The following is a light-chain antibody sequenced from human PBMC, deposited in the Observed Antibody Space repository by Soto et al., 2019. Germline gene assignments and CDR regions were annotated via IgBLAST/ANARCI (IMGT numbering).Light chain of an antibody. J-gene: IGLJ1*01. V-gene: IGLV2-14*01. CDR3: NSYTSSSTYV. CDR2: DVS. Sequence: QSALTQPASVSGSPGQSITISCTGTSSDVGGYNYVSWCQQHPGKAPKLVIYDVSNRPSGVSNRFSGSKSGNTASLTISGLQAEDEADYYCNSYTSSSTYVFGTGTKLTVL. CDR1: SSDVGGYNY.